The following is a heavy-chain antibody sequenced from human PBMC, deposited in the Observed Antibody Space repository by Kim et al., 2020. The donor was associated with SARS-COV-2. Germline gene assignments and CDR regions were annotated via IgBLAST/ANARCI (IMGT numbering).Heavy chain of an antibody. D-gene: IGHD3-3*01. CDR3: AKGRSITIRHGMDV. V-gene: IGHV3-43*01. Sequence: ADSVKGRFTISRDNSKNSLYLQMNSLRTEDTALYYCAKGRSITIRHGMDVWGQGTTVTVSS. J-gene: IGHJ6*02.